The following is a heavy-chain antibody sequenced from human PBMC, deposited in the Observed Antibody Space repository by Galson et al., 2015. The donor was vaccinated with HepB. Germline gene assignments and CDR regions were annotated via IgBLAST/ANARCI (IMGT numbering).Heavy chain of an antibody. CDR2: INPNSGGT. CDR3: ARGGEGYQLLAPWDYYYYGMDV. D-gene: IGHD2-2*01. J-gene: IGHJ6*02. Sequence: SVKVSCKASGYTFTGYYMHWVRQAPGQGLEWMGWINPNSGGTNYAQKFQGWVTMTRDTSISTAYMELSRLRSDDTAVYYCARGGEGYQLLAPWDYYYYGMDVWGQGTTVTVSS. V-gene: IGHV1-2*04. CDR1: GYTFTGYY.